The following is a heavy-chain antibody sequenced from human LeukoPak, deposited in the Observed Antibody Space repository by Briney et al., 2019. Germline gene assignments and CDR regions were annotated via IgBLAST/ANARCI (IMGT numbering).Heavy chain of an antibody. D-gene: IGHD3-22*01. CDR2: ISYDGSNK. J-gene: IGHJ3*02. CDR3: AKVLYDSSGYYYPGAFDI. V-gene: IGHV3-30*18. CDR1: GFTFSSYG. Sequence: GGSLRLSCAASGFTFSSYGMHWVRQAPGKGLEWVAVISYDGSNKYYADSVKVRFTISRDNSKNTLYLQMNSLRAEDTAVYYCAKVLYDSSGYYYPGAFDIWGQGTMVTVSS.